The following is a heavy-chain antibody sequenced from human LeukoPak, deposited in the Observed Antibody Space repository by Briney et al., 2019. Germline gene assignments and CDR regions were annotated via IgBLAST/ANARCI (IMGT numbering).Heavy chain of an antibody. J-gene: IGHJ4*02. V-gene: IGHV4-30-4*01. Sequence: SETLSLTCTVSGGSNSSGDYYWSWIPQPPGKVLEWLGYIYYRGNTYYNPSRQSRVTISVDTSKNQFSLKLSSVTAADTAVYYCARAPIYYESSGSSDGTRDYWGQGTLVTVSS. CDR3: ARAPIYYESSGSSDGTRDY. D-gene: IGHD3-22*01. CDR2: IYYRGNT. CDR1: GGSNSSGDYY.